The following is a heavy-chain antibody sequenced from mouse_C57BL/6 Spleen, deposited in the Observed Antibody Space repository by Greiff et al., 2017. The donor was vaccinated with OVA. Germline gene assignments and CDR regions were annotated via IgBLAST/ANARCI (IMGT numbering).Heavy chain of an antibody. V-gene: IGHV1-47*01. CDR2: FHPYNDDT. D-gene: IGHD1-1*01. J-gene: IGHJ2*01. Sequence: VKLEESGAELVKPGASVKMSCTASGYTFTTYPIEWMKQNPGKSLEWIGNFHPYNDDTKYNEKFKGKATLTVEKSSSTVYLELSRLTSDDSAVYYCARRRYISFYYFDYWGQGTTLTVSS. CDR1: GYTFTTYP. CDR3: ARRRYISFYYFDY.